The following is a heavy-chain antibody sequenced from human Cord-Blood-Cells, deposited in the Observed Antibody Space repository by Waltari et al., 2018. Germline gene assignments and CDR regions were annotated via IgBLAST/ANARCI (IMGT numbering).Heavy chain of an antibody. V-gene: IGHV1-18*01. CDR3: AVDGAAGGTTNHYYYFSGMDV. J-gene: IGHJ6*02. CDR2: ISTIDATT. CDR1: GYTFTSYG. Sequence: QVQLVQSGAEVKKPGASVKVSCKASGYTFTSYGISWVRQAPAQGLDWWGWISTIDATTKHGRNRKRGRPPGAESTTRAACMVRRRLGSVDAAWYYCAVDGAAGGTTNHYYYFSGMDVWGRGTTVTVSS. D-gene: IGHD1-26*01.